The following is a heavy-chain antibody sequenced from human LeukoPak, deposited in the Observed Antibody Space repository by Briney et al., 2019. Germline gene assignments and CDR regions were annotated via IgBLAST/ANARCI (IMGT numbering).Heavy chain of an antibody. CDR1: GFTFSTYA. Sequence: GGSLRLSCAASGFTFSTYAISWVRQAPGKGLEWVSCISSTSNYIFYADSVKGRFTTSRDNSKNTLYLQMNSLRAEDTAVYYCAKDSRASYSSSWGYFDYWGQGTLVTVSS. CDR3: AKDSRASYSSSWGYFDY. D-gene: IGHD6-13*01. V-gene: IGHV3-23*01. CDR2: ISSTSNYI. J-gene: IGHJ4*02.